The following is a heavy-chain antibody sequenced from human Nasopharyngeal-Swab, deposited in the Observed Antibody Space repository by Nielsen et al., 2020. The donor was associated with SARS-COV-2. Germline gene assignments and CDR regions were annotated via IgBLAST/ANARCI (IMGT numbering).Heavy chain of an antibody. CDR3: ATGYGGNSAFDI. Sequence: GESLDPCKGSGYSFTSYWIGWVRQMPGKGLEWMGIIYPGDSDTRYSPSFQGQVTISADKSISTAYLQWSSLKASDTAMYYCATGYGGNSAFDIWAKGQWSPSLQ. CDR2: IYPGDSDT. CDR1: GYSFTSYW. D-gene: IGHD4-23*01. J-gene: IGHJ3*02. V-gene: IGHV5-51*01.